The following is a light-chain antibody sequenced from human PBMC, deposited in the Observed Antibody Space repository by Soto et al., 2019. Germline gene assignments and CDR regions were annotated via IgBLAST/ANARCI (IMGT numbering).Light chain of an antibody. V-gene: IGKV3-11*01. CDR3: QQRSL. CDR2: DAS. CDR1: QSVRSN. Sequence: EIVLTQSPATLSLSPGERATLSCRASQSVRSNLAWYQQKPGQAPRLLIYDASNRATRIPARFSGSGSGTDFTLTISSLEPEDFAVYYCQQRSLFGQGTRLEIK. J-gene: IGKJ5*01.